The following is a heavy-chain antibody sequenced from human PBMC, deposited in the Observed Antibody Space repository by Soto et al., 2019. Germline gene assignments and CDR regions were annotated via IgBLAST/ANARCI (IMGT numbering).Heavy chain of an antibody. CDR3: AKLGRYYYDSSGYYPSFDY. Sequence: PGGSLRLSCAASGFTFSSYAMSWVRQAPGKGLEWVSAISGSGGSTYYADSVKGRFTISRDNSKNTLYLQMNSLRAEDTAVYYCAKLGRYYYDSSGYYPSFDYWGQGTLVTVSS. CDR1: GFTFSSYA. J-gene: IGHJ4*02. V-gene: IGHV3-23*01. D-gene: IGHD3-22*01. CDR2: ISGSGGST.